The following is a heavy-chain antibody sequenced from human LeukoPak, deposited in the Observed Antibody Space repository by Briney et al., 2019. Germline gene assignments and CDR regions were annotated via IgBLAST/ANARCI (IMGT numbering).Heavy chain of an antibody. D-gene: IGHD3-22*01. CDR1: GYTFTGYY. CDR3: ARDDFRIYDSSGYSLH. V-gene: IGHV1-2*02. J-gene: IGHJ4*02. CDR2: INPNSGST. Sequence: GASVKVCCKASGYTFTGYYMHWVRQAPGQGLEWMGWINPNSGSTNYAQKFQGRVTMTRDTSISTAYMELSRLRSDDTAVYYCARDDFRIYDSSGYSLHWGQGTQVTVSS.